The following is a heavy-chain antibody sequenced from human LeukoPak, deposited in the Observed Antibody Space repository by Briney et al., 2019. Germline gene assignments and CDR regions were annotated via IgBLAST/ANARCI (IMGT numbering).Heavy chain of an antibody. D-gene: IGHD3-9*01. CDR1: GFTFSSYE. V-gene: IGHV3-48*03. CDR2: ISSSGSTI. Sequence: LGGSLRLSCAASGFTFSSYEMNWVRQAPGKGLEWVSYISSSGSTIYYADSVKGRFTISRDNAKNSLYLQMNSLRAEDTAVYYCAKRPGYWYALDIWGQGTMVTVSS. CDR3: AKRPGYWYALDI. J-gene: IGHJ3*02.